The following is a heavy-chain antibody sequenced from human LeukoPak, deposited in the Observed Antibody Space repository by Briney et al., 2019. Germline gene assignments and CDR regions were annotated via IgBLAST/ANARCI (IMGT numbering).Heavy chain of an antibody. J-gene: IGHJ4*02. CDR1: GGTFSSYA. D-gene: IGHD6-19*01. Sequence: SVKVSCKASGGTFSSYAISWVRQAPGQGLEWMGGIIPIFGTANYAQKFQGRVTITADESTSTAYMELSSLRSEDTAVYYCAKELSGGWSFDYWGQGALVTVSS. CDR3: AKELSGGWSFDY. CDR2: IIPIFGTA. V-gene: IGHV1-69*13.